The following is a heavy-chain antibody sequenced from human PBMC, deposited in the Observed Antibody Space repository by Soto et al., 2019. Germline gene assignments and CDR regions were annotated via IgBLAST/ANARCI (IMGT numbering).Heavy chain of an antibody. J-gene: IGHJ6*03. CDR2: ISAYNGNT. CDR3: ARNVVVDATDVYYYYKAV. CDR1: GYTFTSYG. V-gene: IGHV1-18*01. D-gene: IGHD2-15*01. Sequence: GASVKVSCKASGYTFTSYGISWVRQAPGQGLEWMGWISAYNGNTNYAQKLQGRVTMTTDTSTSTAYMELRSLRSDDTAVYYCARNVVVDATDVYYYYKAVSSKRTTVIVSS.